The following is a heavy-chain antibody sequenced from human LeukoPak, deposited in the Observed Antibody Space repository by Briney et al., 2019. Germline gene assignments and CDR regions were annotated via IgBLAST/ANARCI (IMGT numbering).Heavy chain of an antibody. Sequence: SETLSLTCTVSGGSISSGGYYWSWIRQHPGKGLEWIGYIYYSGSTYYNPSLKSRVTISVDTSKNQFSLKLSSVTAADTAVYFCARDPQCRTTTCYTADDAFDIWGHGTMVTVPS. CDR1: GGSISSGGYY. D-gene: IGHD2-2*02. J-gene: IGHJ3*02. CDR3: ARDPQCRTTTCYTADDAFDI. CDR2: IYYSGST. V-gene: IGHV4-31*03.